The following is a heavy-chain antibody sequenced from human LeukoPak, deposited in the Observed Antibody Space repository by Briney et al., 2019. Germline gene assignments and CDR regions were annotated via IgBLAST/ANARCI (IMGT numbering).Heavy chain of an antibody. CDR2: ISGSGGST. D-gene: IGHD6-6*01. Sequence: GGSLRLSCAASGFTFSSYAMSWVRQAPGKGLEWVSAISGSGGSTYYADSVKGRFTISRDNSKNTLYLQMNSLRAEDTAVYYCAEVSSSDYYYGMDVWDQGTTVTVSS. CDR3: AEVSSSDYYYGMDV. J-gene: IGHJ6*02. V-gene: IGHV3-23*01. CDR1: GFTFSSYA.